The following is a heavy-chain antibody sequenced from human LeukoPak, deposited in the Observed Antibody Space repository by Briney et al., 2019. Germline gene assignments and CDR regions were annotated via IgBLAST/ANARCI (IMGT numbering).Heavy chain of an antibody. CDR2: IYHSGST. CDR1: GYSISSGYY. CDR3: ARDYYDSSAYFGY. V-gene: IGHV4-38-2*02. Sequence: SETLSLTCTVSGYSISSGYYWGWIRQPPGKGLEWIGSIYHSGSTYCNPSLKSRVTTSVDTSKNQFSLKLSSVTAADTAVYYCARDYYDSSAYFGYWGQGTLVTVSS. D-gene: IGHD3-22*01. J-gene: IGHJ4*02.